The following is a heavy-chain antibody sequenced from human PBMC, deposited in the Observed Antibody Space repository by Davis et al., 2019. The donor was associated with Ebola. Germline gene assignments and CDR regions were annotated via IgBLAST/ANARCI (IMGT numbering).Heavy chain of an antibody. D-gene: IGHD3-3*01. J-gene: IGHJ5*02. Sequence: PSETLSLTCTVSGGSISSYYWSWIRQPPGKGLEWIGYIYYSGSTNYNHSLKSRDTISVDTSKNPFSLKLSSVTAADTAVYYCAGLLPLDYDFWSGYPNWCDPWGQGTLVTVSS. CDR2: IYYSGST. CDR3: AGLLPLDYDFWSGYPNWCDP. V-gene: IGHV4-59*01. CDR1: GGSISSYY.